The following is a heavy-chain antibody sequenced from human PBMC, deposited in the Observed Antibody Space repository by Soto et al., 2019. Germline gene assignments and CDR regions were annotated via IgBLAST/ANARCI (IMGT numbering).Heavy chain of an antibody. D-gene: IGHD3-10*01. V-gene: IGHV3-21*01. CDR2: IRTNGSNQ. J-gene: IGHJ6*03. Sequence: GGSLRLSCAASGFTFSSYSMNWARQAPGKGLEWVSDIRTNGSNQHYADSVRGRFTISRDNSKNTLSLQMNSLRAEDTAVYYCARESTYRSDSGSGRTDSNYMDVWGKGTTVTVSS. CDR1: GFTFSSYS. CDR3: ARESTYRSDSGSGRTDSNYMDV.